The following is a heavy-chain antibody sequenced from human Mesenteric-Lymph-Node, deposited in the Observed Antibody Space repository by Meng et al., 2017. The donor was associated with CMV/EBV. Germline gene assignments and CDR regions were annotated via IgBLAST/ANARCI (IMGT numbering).Heavy chain of an antibody. CDR2: IIPIFGTA. CDR1: TLSSDD. D-gene: IGHD3/OR15-3a*01. J-gene: IGHJ4*02. CDR3: VREAWTPRSGRLYYFDL. V-gene: IGHV1-69*05. Sequence: TLSSDDISWVRQAPGQGLEWMGGIIPIFGTANYAQKFQGRVTITTDESTSTAYMELSSLRSEDTAVYYCVREAWTPRSGRLYYFDLWGQGTLVTVSS.